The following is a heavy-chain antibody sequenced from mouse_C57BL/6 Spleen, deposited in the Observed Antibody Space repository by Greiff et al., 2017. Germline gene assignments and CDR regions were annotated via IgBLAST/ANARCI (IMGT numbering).Heavy chain of an antibody. J-gene: IGHJ4*01. V-gene: IGHV1-18*01. Sequence: LVKPGASVKIPCKASGYTFTDYNMDWVKQSHGYSLEWIGDIIPNIGGTIYNQKFKGKATLTVDKSSSTAYMKLRILTSEDTAVYYCARYGVRSYYAMDYWGQGTSVTVSS. CDR2: IIPNIGGT. CDR3: ARYGVRSYYAMDY. CDR1: GYTFTDYN. D-gene: IGHD1-1*01.